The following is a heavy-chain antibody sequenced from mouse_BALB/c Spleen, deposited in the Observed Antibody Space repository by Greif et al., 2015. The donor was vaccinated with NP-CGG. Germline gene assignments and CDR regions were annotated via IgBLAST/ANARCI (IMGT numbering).Heavy chain of an antibody. V-gene: IGHV10-1*02. Sequence: EVKLLESGGGLVQPKGSLKLSCAASGFTFNTYAMNWVRQAPGKGLEWVARIRSKSNNYATYYADSVKDRFTISRDDSQSMLYLQMNNLKTEDTAMYYCVRSGRSYAMDYWGQGTSVTVSS. CDR2: IRSKSNNYAT. D-gene: IGHD4-1*01. CDR1: GFTFNTYA. CDR3: VRSGRSYAMDY. J-gene: IGHJ4*01.